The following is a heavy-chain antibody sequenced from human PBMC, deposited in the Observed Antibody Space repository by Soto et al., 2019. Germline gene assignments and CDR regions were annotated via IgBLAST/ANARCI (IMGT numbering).Heavy chain of an antibody. V-gene: IGHV1-2*04. D-gene: IGHD2-8*01. Sequence: ASVKVSCKASGYTFTGYHMHWVRQAPGQGLEWMGWINPNSGGTNYAKKFQGWVTMTRDTSISTAYIELSRLRSDDTAVYYCERNFFCTNGVGSRGPYGMDVWGQGTTVTVSS. CDR3: ERNFFCTNGVGSRGPYGMDV. CDR1: GYTFTGYH. CDR2: INPNSGGT. J-gene: IGHJ6*02.